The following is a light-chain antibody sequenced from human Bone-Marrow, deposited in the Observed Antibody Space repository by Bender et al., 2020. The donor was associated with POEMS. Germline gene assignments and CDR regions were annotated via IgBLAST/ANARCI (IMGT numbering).Light chain of an antibody. CDR1: SSNIGAHA. Sequence: QSVLTQPPSASGTPGQRVTISCSGGSSNIGAHAVNWYQHLPGTAPKLLIYSSHRRPSEVPDRFSGSKSGNTASLTVSELQAEDEADYYCSSYAGSNSWVFGGGTKVNVL. CDR2: SSH. J-gene: IGLJ3*02. V-gene: IGLV1-44*01. CDR3: SSYAGSNSWV.